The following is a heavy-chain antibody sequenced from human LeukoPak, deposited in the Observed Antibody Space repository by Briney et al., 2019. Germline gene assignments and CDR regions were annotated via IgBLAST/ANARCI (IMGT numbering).Heavy chain of an antibody. CDR2: IYYSGST. CDR3: AGDSGGWYGAFDI. Sequence: SETLSLTCTVSGGSISSYYWSWIRQPPGKGLEWIGYIYYSGSTNYNPSLKSRVTISVDTSKNQFSLKLSSVTAADTAVYYCAGDSGGWYGAFDIWGQGTMVTVSS. D-gene: IGHD6-19*01. CDR1: GGSISSYY. J-gene: IGHJ3*02. V-gene: IGHV4-59*01.